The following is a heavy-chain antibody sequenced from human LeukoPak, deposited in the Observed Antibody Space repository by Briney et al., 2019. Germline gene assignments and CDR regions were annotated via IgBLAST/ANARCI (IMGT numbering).Heavy chain of an antibody. CDR3: VTGLSSSWYPGD. Sequence: PSETLSLTCAVYGGSFSGSYWSWIRQSPGKGLEWIGEINHSGDTNYNPSLESRVSISVDTSKNQFSLRLSSVTAADTAVYYCVTGLSSSWYPGDWGQGTLVTVSS. CDR1: GGSFSGSY. CDR2: INHSGDT. J-gene: IGHJ4*02. V-gene: IGHV4-34*01. D-gene: IGHD6-13*01.